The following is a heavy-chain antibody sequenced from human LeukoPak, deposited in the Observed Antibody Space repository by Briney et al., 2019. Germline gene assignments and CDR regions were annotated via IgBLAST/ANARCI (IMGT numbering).Heavy chain of an antibody. CDR2: ISAYNGNT. CDR1: GYTFTSYG. CDR3: ARDGPLGYCSGGSCYWFDP. J-gene: IGHJ5*02. V-gene: IGHV1-18*01. Sequence: ASVKVSCKASGYTFTSYGISWVRQAPGQGLEWMGWISAYNGNTNYAQKLQGRVTMTTDTSTSTAYMELRSLRSDDTAVYYCARDGPLGYCSGGSCYWFDPWGQGTLVTVSS. D-gene: IGHD2-15*01.